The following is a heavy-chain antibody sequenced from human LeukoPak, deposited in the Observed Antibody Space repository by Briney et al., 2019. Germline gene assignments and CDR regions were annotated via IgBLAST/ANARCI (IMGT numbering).Heavy chain of an antibody. D-gene: IGHD3-10*01. CDR3: ARRVRYYGSGTYYPCYFDY. Sequence: SETLSLTCSVSGGSLSSSSYYWGWIRQPPGKGLEWIGNIYYSGSTYYNPSLKSRVTISVDTSKKQFSLKLSSVTAADTAVYYCARRVRYYGSGTYYPCYFDYWGQGTLVTVSS. V-gene: IGHV4-39*01. J-gene: IGHJ4*02. CDR1: GGSLSSSSYY. CDR2: IYYSGST.